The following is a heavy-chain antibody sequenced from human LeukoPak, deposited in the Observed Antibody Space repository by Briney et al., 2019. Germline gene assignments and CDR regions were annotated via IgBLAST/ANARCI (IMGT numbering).Heavy chain of an antibody. CDR2: ISGSGGST. CDR1: GFTFSSYA. CDR3: AKDHGSWYVSELYFDY. J-gene: IGHJ4*02. V-gene: IGHV3-23*01. D-gene: IGHD6-13*01. Sequence: PGGSLRLSCAASGFTFSSYAMSWVRQAPGKGLEGVSAISGSGGSTYYADSVKGRFTISRDNSKNTLYLQMNSLRAEDTAVYYCAKDHGSWYVSELYFDYWGQGTLVTVSS.